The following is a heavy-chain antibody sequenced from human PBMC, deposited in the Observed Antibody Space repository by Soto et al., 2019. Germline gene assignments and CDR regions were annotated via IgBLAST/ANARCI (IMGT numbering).Heavy chain of an antibody. Sequence: GGSLRLSCAASGFTFSSYAMSWVRQAPGKGLEWVSAISGSGGSTYYADSVKGRFTISRDNSKNTLYLQMNSLRAEDTAVYYCAKRPDRHCSGGSCYLYYYYMDVWGKGTTVTVS. CDR1: GFTFSSYA. CDR3: AKRPDRHCSGGSCYLYYYYMDV. V-gene: IGHV3-23*01. D-gene: IGHD2-15*01. J-gene: IGHJ6*03. CDR2: ISGSGGST.